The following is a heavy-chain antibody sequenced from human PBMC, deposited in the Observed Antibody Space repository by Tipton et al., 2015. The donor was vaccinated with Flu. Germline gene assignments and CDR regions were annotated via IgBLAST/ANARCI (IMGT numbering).Heavy chain of an antibody. V-gene: IGHV4-39*01. Sequence: TLSFTCTVSSGSIRSTNYFCALIRQPPGKRLELIGSIYPSGTTYYNPSLKSRVTISVDTSKSQFSLKLRSVTAADTAVYYCASKYYDFWSGRECCHYWGQGTLVSVSS. CDR1: SGSIRSTNYF. CDR2: IYPSGTT. J-gene: IGHJ4*02. D-gene: IGHD3-3*01. CDR3: ASKYYDFWSGRECCHY.